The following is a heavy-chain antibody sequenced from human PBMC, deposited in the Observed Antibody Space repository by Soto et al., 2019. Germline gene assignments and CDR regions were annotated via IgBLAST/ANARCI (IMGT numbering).Heavy chain of an antibody. CDR1: GFTFTSYG. V-gene: IGHV3-33*01. CDR2: IWFDGSKE. D-gene: IGHD2-2*01. CDR3: ARGVPAGKGWFDS. J-gene: IGHJ5*01. Sequence: GGSLRLSCEASGFTFTSYGMHWVRQAPGKGLEWVAVIWFDGSKEYYADSVKGRFNVSRDNSKNTVYLEMNSPGTVDTAVYYCARGVPAGKGWFDSWGQGSLVTVSS.